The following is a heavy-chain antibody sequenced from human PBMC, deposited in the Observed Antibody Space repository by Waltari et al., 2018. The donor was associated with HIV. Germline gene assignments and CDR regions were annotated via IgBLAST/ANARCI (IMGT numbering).Heavy chain of an antibody. CDR1: GFTFSSYE. D-gene: IGHD2-2*01. CDR3: ARETISRRIYYIDV. J-gene: IGHJ6*03. CDR2: ISSNPSTI. Sequence: EVQLVESGGGLVQPGGSLRLSCAASGFTFSSYEMNWVRQAPGKGLEWISYISSNPSTIYYADSVKGRFTISRDSAKNSLYLQMNSLRAEDTAVYYCARETISRRIYYIDVWGKGTTVTVSS. V-gene: IGHV3-48*03.